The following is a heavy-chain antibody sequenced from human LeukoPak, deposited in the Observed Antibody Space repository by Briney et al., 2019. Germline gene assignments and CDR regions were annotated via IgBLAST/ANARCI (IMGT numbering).Heavy chain of an antibody. CDR3: AKAPFLEWSLRYIDV. D-gene: IGHD3-3*02. CDR1: GFTFSSYG. J-gene: IGHJ6*03. Sequence: GGSLRLSCAASGFTFSSYGMSWVRQAPGKGLEWVSAISGSGGSTYYADSVKGRFTISRDNSKNTLYLQMNSLRAEDTAVYYCAKAPFLEWSLRYIDVWGKGTTVTVSS. CDR2: ISGSGGST. V-gene: IGHV3-23*01.